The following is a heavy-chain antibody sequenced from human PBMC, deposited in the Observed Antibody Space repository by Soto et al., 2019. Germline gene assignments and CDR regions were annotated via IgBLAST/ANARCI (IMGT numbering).Heavy chain of an antibody. CDR3: AKDDSSGPGRFDP. V-gene: IGHV1-18*01. Sequence: QVQMVQSGAEVKKPGDSVKVSCKASGYTLTTYGSSWVRQAPGQGLEWLGWISSNHDYTDFAKRLQRRVTMTTDTSTNTAYMELRSLRSAAAAVYYGAKDDSSGPGRFDPWGQGTLVTVSP. CDR2: ISSNHDYT. D-gene: IGHD3-22*01. CDR1: GYTLTTYG. J-gene: IGHJ5*02.